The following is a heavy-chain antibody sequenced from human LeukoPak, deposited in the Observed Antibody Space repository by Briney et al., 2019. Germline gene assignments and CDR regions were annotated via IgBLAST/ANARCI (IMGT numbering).Heavy chain of an antibody. CDR2: MNPNSGNT. CDR1: GYTFTSYD. V-gene: IGHV1-8*01. D-gene: IGHD2-2*02. CDR3: ARDEGIVVVPAAIRGEYNWFDP. J-gene: IGHJ5*02. Sequence: ASVKVSCKASGYTFTSYDINWVRQATGQGLEWMGWMNPNSGNTGYAQKFQGRVTMTRNTSISTAYMELSSLGSEDTAVYYCARDEGIVVVPAAIRGEYNWFDPWGQGTLVTVSS.